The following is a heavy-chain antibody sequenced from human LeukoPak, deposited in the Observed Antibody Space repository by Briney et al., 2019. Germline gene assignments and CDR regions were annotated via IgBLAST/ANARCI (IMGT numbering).Heavy chain of an antibody. J-gene: IGHJ4*02. CDR2: INPNSGGT. CDR1: GSTFTGYF. CDR3: ASSIVYCSSTSCYFN. Sequence: ASVKVSCKASGSTFTGYFMHWVRQAPGQGLEWMGWINPNSGGTNYAQKFQGRVTMTRDTSISTAYMGLSRLRSDDTAVYYCASSIVYCSSTSCYFNWGQGTLVTVSS. D-gene: IGHD2-2*01. V-gene: IGHV1-2*02.